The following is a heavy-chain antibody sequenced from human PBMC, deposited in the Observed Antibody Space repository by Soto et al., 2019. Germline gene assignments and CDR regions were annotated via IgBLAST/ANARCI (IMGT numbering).Heavy chain of an antibody. D-gene: IGHD3-22*01. J-gene: IGHJ5*02. CDR2: TYYSGST. Sequence: NPSETLSLTCTVSGGSISSYYWSWIRQPPGKXLEWIGYTYYSGSTNYNPSLKSRVTISVDTSKNQFSLKLSSVTAADTAVYYCARLTSLGGRYYYDSSGYYSWFDPWGQGTLVTVFS. V-gene: IGHV4-59*01. CDR3: ARLTSLGGRYYYDSSGYYSWFDP. CDR1: GGSISSYY.